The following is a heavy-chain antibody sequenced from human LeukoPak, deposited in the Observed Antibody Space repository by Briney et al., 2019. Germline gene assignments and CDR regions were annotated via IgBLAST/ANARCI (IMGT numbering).Heavy chain of an antibody. CDR1: GFTFSSYW. CDR2: INSDGSST. V-gene: IGHV3-74*01. CDR3: ARGYCSGGSCYLKTGNWFDP. J-gene: IGHJ5*02. Sequence: GGSLRLSCAASGFTFSSYWMHWVRQAPGKGLVWVSRINSDGSSTSYADSVKGRFTISRDNAKNTLYLQMNSLRAEDTAVCYCARGYCSGGSCYLKTGNWFDPWGQGTLVTVSS. D-gene: IGHD2-15*01.